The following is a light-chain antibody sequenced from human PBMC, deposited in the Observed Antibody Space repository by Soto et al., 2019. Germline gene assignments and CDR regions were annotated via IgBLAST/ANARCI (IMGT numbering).Light chain of an antibody. CDR3: SSYTKNRTLL. CDR2: EVT. CDR1: STDISAHNF. J-gene: IGLJ2*01. Sequence: QSALTQPASVSGSPGQSITVSCTGTSTDISAHNFVSWYKQHPGKAPRLIIYEVTNRPSGLSDRFSGSKSGNTASLIISGLQAEDEADYFCSSYTKNRTLLFGGGTKVTVL. V-gene: IGLV2-14*01.